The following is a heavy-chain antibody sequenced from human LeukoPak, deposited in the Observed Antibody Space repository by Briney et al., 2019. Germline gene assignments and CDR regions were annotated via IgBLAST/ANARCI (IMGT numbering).Heavy chain of an antibody. Sequence: PGGSLRLSCAASGFTFSSYGMHWVHQAPGKGLEWVAVISYDGSNKYYADSVKGRFTISRDNSKNTLYLQMNSLRAEDTAVYYCAKAGSSGWYKSPFDYWGQGTLVTVSS. CDR1: GFTFSSYG. CDR3: AKAGSSGWYKSPFDY. CDR2: ISYDGSNK. D-gene: IGHD6-19*01. J-gene: IGHJ4*02. V-gene: IGHV3-30*18.